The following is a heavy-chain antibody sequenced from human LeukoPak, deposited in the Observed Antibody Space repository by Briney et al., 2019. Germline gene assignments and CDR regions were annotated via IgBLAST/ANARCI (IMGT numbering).Heavy chain of an antibody. Sequence: GGSLRLSCAASGFTFSSYAMHWVRQAPGKGLEWVAFIRYDGSNKYYADSVRGRFTISRDNSKNTLYLQMNSLRAEDTAVYFCAKGSKAVLFTRDHYMDVWGKGTTVTISS. CDR2: IRYDGSNK. J-gene: IGHJ6*03. V-gene: IGHV3-30*02. CDR3: AKGSKAVLFTRDHYMDV. CDR1: GFTFSSYA. D-gene: IGHD6-19*01.